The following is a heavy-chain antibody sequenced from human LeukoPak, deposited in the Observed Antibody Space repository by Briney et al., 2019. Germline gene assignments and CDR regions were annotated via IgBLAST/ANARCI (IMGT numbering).Heavy chain of an antibody. Sequence: ASVKVSCKASGYTFTSYDINWVRQATGQGLEWMGWMNPNSGNTGYAQKFQGRVTMTRNTSISTAYMELSSLRSEDTAVYYCARIFRDNYQAGPPTEIITWYYDYVWGSYNNQNWFDPWGQGTLVTVSS. CDR3: ARIFRDNYQAGPPTEIITWYYDYVWGSYNNQNWFDP. V-gene: IGHV1-8*01. J-gene: IGHJ5*02. D-gene: IGHD3-16*01. CDR2: MNPNSGNT. CDR1: GYTFTSYD.